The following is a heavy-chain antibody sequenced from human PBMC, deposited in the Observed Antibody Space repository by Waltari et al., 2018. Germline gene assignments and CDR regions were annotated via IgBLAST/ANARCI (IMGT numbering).Heavy chain of an antibody. CDR2: IGLDGTDK. V-gene: IGHV3-7*02. J-gene: IGHJ3*02. D-gene: IGHD3-3*01. CDR3: TRSGVASAFDI. Sequence: EAQLVESGGGVVQPGGSLRVSCAASKFIFTNYWMSWVRQAPGKEPEWVANIGLDGTDKYYVDSVKGRFTISRDNSKNSLYLQMNSLRAEDTAMYYSTRSGVASAFDIWGQGTMVTVSS. CDR1: KFIFTNYW.